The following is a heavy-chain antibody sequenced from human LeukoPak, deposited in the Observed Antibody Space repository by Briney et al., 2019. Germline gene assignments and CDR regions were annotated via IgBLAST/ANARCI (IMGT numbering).Heavy chain of an antibody. V-gene: IGHV4-31*03. D-gene: IGHD3-22*01. Sequence: SETLSLTCTVSGGSISSGGYYWSWIRQHPGKGLEWIGYIYYSGSTYYNPSLKSRVTISVDTSKNQFSLKLSSVTAADPAVYYCASRSGYYAGFDAFDIWGQGTMVTVSS. J-gene: IGHJ3*02. CDR3: ASRSGYYAGFDAFDI. CDR2: IYYSGST. CDR1: GGSISSGGYY.